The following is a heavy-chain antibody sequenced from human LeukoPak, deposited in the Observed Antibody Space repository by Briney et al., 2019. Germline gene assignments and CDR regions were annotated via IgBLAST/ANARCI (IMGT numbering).Heavy chain of an antibody. CDR3: ARGHGVVTIFGVVIIGFDY. D-gene: IGHD3-3*01. CDR1: GGSISSYY. Sequence: PSETLSLTCTVSGGSISSYYMSWIRQAPGKGLEWVSYISSSGSTIYYADSVKGRFTISRDNAKNSLYLQMNSLRAEDTAVYYCARGHGVVTIFGVVIIGFDYWGQGTLVTVSS. J-gene: IGHJ4*02. V-gene: IGHV3-11*04. CDR2: ISSSGSTI.